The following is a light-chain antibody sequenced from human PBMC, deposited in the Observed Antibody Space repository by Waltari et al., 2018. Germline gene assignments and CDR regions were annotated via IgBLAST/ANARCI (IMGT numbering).Light chain of an antibody. J-gene: IGKJ2*01. Sequence: VLTPSPGTLSLSPGEKATLPCRASQSLTKRYLAWYQQKPGQAPRLLIYDASSRAAGIPDRFSGSGSGTDFTLPISRLEREDSALYYCQEYGSAIMYTFGQGTKLEIK. CDR2: DAS. V-gene: IGKV3-20*01. CDR3: QEYGSAIMYT. CDR1: QSLTKRY.